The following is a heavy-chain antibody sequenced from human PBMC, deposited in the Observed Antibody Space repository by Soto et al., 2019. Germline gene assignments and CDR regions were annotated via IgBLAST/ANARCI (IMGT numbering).Heavy chain of an antibody. Sequence: EVQLVESGGGLVQPGGSLRLSCAASGFTFSSYSMNWVRQAPGKGLEWVSYISSSSSTIYYADSVKGRFTISRDNAKNSLYLQMNSLRDEDTAVYYCARDPNAVATDPNYYYYGMDVWGQGTTVTVSS. CDR1: GFTFSSYS. CDR3: ARDPNAVATDPNYYYYGMDV. D-gene: IGHD5-12*01. CDR2: ISSSSSTI. J-gene: IGHJ6*02. V-gene: IGHV3-48*02.